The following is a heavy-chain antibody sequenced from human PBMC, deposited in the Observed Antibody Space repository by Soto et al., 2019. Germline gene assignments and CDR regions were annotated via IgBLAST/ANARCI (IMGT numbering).Heavy chain of an antibody. D-gene: IGHD1-1*01. V-gene: IGHV3-33*01. Sequence: QVQLVESGGGVLQPGKSLRLSCVASGFTFNTYGFHWVRQAPGKGLEWVSVIWSDGNNRYYADSVKGRFTISRDSYKKTLYLQMNSLRVEDTAVYYCARIQLDTIMALDYWGQGNLVTVSS. J-gene: IGHJ4*02. CDR1: GFTFNTYG. CDR2: IWSDGNNR. CDR3: ARIQLDTIMALDY.